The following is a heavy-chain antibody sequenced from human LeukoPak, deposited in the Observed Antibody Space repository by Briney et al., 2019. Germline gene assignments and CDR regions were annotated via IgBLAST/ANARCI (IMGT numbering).Heavy chain of an antibody. V-gene: IGHV1-69*06. CDR1: GGTFSSYA. Sequence: SVNLSCKASGGTFSSYAISWVRQAPGQGLEWMGGIIPIFGTANYAQQFQGRVTITADKSTSAAYMEQSSLKPEDPGVYYCAGTQEGGYCSSSSCYAHAFDIWGQGTMVTVSS. CDR3: AGTQEGGYCSSSSCYAHAFDI. J-gene: IGHJ3*02. CDR2: IIPIFGTA. D-gene: IGHD2-2*01.